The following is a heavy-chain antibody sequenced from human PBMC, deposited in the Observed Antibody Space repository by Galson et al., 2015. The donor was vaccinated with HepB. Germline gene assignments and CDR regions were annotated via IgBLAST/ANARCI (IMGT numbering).Heavy chain of an antibody. D-gene: IGHD3-22*01. V-gene: IGHV1-3*01. CDR2: INAGNGNT. CDR1: GYTFTSYA. CDR3: ARGRSYYYDSSVGSFDY. J-gene: IGHJ4*02. Sequence: SVKVSCKASGYTFTSYAMHWVRQAPGQRLEWMGWINAGNGNTKYSQKFQGRVTITRDTSAGTAYMELSSLRSEDTAVYYCARGRSYYYDSSVGSFDYWGQGTLVTVSS.